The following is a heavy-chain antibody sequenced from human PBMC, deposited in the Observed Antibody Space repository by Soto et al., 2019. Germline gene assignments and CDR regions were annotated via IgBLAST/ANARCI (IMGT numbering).Heavy chain of an antibody. V-gene: IGHV3-72*01. CDR1: EFSFSDQY. D-gene: IGHD2-15*01. J-gene: IGHJ4*02. Sequence: PGGSLRLSCTVSAVSEFSFSDQYMDWVRQAPGKGLEWVGRSRNRVNNLSTAYAASVQGRFTISRDESKNTVYLQMHSLKTDDTAVYYCSSVDPSAKSPDYWGQGTLVPVSS. CDR3: SSVDPSAKSPDY. CDR2: SRNRVNNLST.